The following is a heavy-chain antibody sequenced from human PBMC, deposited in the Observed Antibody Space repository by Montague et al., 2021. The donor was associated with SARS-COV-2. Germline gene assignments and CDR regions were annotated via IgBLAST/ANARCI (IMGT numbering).Heavy chain of an antibody. V-gene: IGHV4-4*02. D-gene: IGHD4-11*01. CDR1: GVSITSTNW. CDR3: AGKVLTVPADY. CDR2: ISYGGIA. Sequence: SETLSLSCAVSGVSITSTNWCCLVRQPPGKGLEWIREISYGGIATYNPSLKIRATISMDRSRNLFSLKQSSVTAADKAIYYCAGKVLTVPADYWGQGTLVTVS. J-gene: IGHJ4*02.